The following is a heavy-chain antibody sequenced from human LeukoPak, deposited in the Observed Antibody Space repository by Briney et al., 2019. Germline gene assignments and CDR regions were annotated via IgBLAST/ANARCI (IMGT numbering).Heavy chain of an antibody. D-gene: IGHD3-22*01. V-gene: IGHV4-4*07. Sequence: SETLSLTCTVSGGSISSYYWSWIRQPAGKGLEWIGRIYTSGSTNYNPSLKSRVTMSVDTSKNQFSLKLSSVTAADTAVYYCARENYYHSSGYYHKIYGMDVWGQGTTVTISS. CDR3: ARENYYHSSGYYHKIYGMDV. J-gene: IGHJ6*02. CDR2: IYTSGST. CDR1: GGSISSYY.